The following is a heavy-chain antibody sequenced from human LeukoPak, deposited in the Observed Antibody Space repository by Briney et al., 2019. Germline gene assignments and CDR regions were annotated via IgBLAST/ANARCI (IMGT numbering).Heavy chain of an antibody. D-gene: IGHD3-22*01. CDR2: IYYSGST. J-gene: IGHJ4*02. V-gene: IGHV4-30-4*01. Sequence: SQTLSLTCTVSGGSISSGDYYWSWIRQPPGKGLEWIGYIYYSGSTYYNPSLKSRVTISVDTSKNQFSLKLSSVTAADTAVYYCTRVSRAMIVVVITNDYWSQGTLVTVSS. CDR3: TRVSRAMIVVVITNDY. CDR1: GGSISSGDYY.